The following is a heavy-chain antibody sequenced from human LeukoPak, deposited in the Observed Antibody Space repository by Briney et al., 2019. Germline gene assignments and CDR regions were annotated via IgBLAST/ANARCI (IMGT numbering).Heavy chain of an antibody. Sequence: ASVKVSCKASGYTFTGYYMHWVRQAPGQGLEWMGWINPNSGGTNYAQKFQGRVTMTEDTSTDTAYMELSSLRSEDTAVYYCATYPNYDFWSALGPFDYWGQGTLVTVSS. D-gene: IGHD3-3*01. V-gene: IGHV1-2*02. CDR2: INPNSGGT. CDR3: ATYPNYDFWSALGPFDY. J-gene: IGHJ4*02. CDR1: GYTFTGYY.